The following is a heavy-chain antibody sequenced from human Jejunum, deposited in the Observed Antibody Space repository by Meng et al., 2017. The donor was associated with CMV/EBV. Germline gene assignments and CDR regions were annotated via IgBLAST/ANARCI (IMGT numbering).Heavy chain of an antibody. J-gene: IGHJ4*02. CDR3: ARRAGSLYYFDN. CDR1: GSSFATYW. D-gene: IGHD2-15*01. V-gene: IGHV5-51*01. Sequence: ASGSSFATYWISWVRLMPGKGLEWMGIIFPDDSDTTYSPSFQGQVTISADKSINTAYLQWSSLKASDSAMYYCARRAGSLYYFDNWGQGTLVTVSS. CDR2: IFPDDSDT.